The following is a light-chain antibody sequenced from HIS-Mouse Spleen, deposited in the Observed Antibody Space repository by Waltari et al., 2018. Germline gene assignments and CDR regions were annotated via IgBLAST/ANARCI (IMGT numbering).Light chain of an antibody. CDR1: NIGSKS. V-gene: IGLV3-21*03. CDR2: DDS. Sequence: SYVLTQPPSVSVAPGKTARITCGGNNIGSKSVHWYQQKPGQAPVLVVYDDSDRPSGIPGRFSGSNSGYTATLTISRVEAGDEADYYCQVWDSSSDHVVFGGGTKLTVL. CDR3: QVWDSSSDHVV. J-gene: IGLJ2*01.